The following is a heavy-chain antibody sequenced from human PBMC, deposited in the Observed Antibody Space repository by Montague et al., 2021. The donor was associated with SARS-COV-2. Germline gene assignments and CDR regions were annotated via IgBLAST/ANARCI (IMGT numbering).Heavy chain of an antibody. J-gene: IGHJ4*02. Sequence: CAISGDSVSSDTVAWNWFRQSPSRGLEWLGRTYYRSKWYNDYAVSMQSRVTINPDTSKNQFSLHVNSVTPEDTAVYYCARDSEYSIDYWGQGFLVTVSS. D-gene: IGHD6-6*01. CDR1: GDSVSSDTVA. CDR2: TYYRSKWYN. CDR3: ARDSEYSIDY. V-gene: IGHV6-1*01.